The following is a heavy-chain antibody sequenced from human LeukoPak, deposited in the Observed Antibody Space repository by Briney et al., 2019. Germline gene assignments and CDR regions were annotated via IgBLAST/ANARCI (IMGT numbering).Heavy chain of an antibody. J-gene: IGHJ4*02. CDR3: ARGIESYGDNGY. CDR2: MYNSGRT. V-gene: IGHV4-59*01. CDR1: GGSLSGLY. D-gene: IGHD4-17*01. Sequence: PQTLSPTCTVSGGSLSGLYWSWIRQPPGHGLEWIAYMYNSGRTNYNPSLKSRVTISIDTSKDEFCLKLSALTAADTAIYYCARGIESYGDNGYWGQGILVTVSS.